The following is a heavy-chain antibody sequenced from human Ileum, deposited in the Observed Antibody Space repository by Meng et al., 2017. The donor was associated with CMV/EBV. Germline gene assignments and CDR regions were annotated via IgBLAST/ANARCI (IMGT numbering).Heavy chain of an antibody. D-gene: IGHD2-2*02. V-gene: IGHV3-11*01. CDR2: ISSSSSAI. Sequence: GESLKISCAASGFTFSDYYMSWVRQAPGKGLEWVSYISSSSSAICYADSVKGRFTISRDNAKNSLYLQMNSLRADDTAVYYCARPIKGYCSSTSCYIVYWGQGTLVTVSS. CDR3: ARPIKGYCSSTSCYIVY. J-gene: IGHJ4*02. CDR1: GFTFSDYY.